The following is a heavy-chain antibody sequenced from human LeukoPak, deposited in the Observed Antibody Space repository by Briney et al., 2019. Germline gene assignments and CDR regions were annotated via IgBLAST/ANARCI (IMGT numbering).Heavy chain of an antibody. D-gene: IGHD6-19*01. CDR2: IYHSGST. J-gene: IGHJ6*03. CDR3: ARGPYSSRYGNYYMDV. CDR1: GGSISSSNW. V-gene: IGHV4-4*02. Sequence: SETLSLTCAVSGGSISSSNWWSWIRQPPGKGLEWIGEIYHSGSTNYNPSLKSRVTISVDTSKNQFSLKLSSVTAADTAVYYCARGPYSSRYGNYYMDVWGKETTVTVSS.